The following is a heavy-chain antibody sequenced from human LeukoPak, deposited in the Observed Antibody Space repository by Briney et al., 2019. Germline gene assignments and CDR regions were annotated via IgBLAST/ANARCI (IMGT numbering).Heavy chain of an antibody. CDR3: ARVVSGFGYFDY. CDR1: GGSISSGGYS. J-gene: IGHJ4*02. D-gene: IGHD3-16*01. Sequence: KPSETLSLTCAVSGGSISSGGYSWSWIRQPPGKGLEWIGYIYHSGSTYYNPSLKSRVTISVDRSKNQFSLKLSSVTAADTAVYYCARVVSGFGYFDYWGQGTLVTVSS. CDR2: IYHSGST. V-gene: IGHV4-30-2*01.